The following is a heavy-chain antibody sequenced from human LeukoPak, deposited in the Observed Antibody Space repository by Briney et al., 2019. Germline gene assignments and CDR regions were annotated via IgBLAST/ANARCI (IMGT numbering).Heavy chain of an antibody. J-gene: IGHJ4*02. V-gene: IGHV3-30-3*01. CDR3: ARTVDTVMVTFDY. CDR1: GFTFSNYA. D-gene: IGHD5-18*01. CDR2: ISYDGSKK. Sequence: PGGSVRLSCAASGFTFSNYAMNWVRQAPGKGLEWVAVISYDGSKKYYADSVKGRFTISRDNSKNTLYLQMNSLRAEDTAVYYCARTVDTVMVTFDYWGQGTRVIVSS.